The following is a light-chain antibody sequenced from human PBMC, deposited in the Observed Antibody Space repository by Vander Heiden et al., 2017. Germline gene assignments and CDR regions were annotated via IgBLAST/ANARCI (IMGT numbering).Light chain of an antibody. J-gene: IGLJ2*01. CDR1: SSNIGSNA. V-gene: IGLV1-44*01. CDR3: AAGDDSLTGLV. Sequence: QSVLTQPPSTSGTPGQRVTISCSGSSSNIGSNAVNWYQQLPGAAPRLLIYNNDQRPSGVPDRFSGSKSGTSAALSVSGLRSEDEAEYYCAAGDDSLTGLVFGGGTKLTVL. CDR2: NND.